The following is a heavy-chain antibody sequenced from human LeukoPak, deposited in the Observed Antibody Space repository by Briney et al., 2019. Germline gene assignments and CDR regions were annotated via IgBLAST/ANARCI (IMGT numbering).Heavy chain of an antibody. D-gene: IGHD3-10*01. Sequence: SETLSLTCTVSGGSISSSSYYWGWLRQPPGKGLEWIARIYYSGSTYYNPSHKSRVTISVDTSKNQFSLKLSSVTAADTAVYYCARRSAKYYYGSGSYFDYWGQGTLVTVSS. CDR1: GGSISSSSYY. J-gene: IGHJ4*02. CDR3: ARRSAKYYYGSGSYFDY. CDR2: IYYSGST. V-gene: IGHV4-39*01.